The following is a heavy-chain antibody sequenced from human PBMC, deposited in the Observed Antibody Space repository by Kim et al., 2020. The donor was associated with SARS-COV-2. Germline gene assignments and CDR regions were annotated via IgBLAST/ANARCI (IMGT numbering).Heavy chain of an antibody. CDR1: GFTFSSYS. V-gene: IGHV3-21*01. J-gene: IGHJ3*02. D-gene: IGHD2-15*01. CDR2: ISSSSSYI. CDR3: ARDQTHCSGGSCYDAFDI. Sequence: GSLRLSCAASGFTFSSYSMNWVRQAPGKGLEWVSSISSSSSYIYYADSVKGRFTISRDNAKNSLYLQMNSLRAEDTAVYYCARDQTHCSGGSCYDAFDIWGQGTMVTVSS.